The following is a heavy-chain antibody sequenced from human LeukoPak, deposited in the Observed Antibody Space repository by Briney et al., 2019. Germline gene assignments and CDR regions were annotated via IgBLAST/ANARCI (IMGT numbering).Heavy chain of an antibody. Sequence: SETLSLTCAVSGGSISSGGYSWSWIRQPPGTGLEWIGYINHSGSTNYNPSLKSRVTISVDTSKNQFSLKLSSVTAADTAVYYCARVRGYGSGGWWFDPWGQGTLVTVSS. V-gene: IGHV4-30-2*01. D-gene: IGHD3-10*01. CDR1: GGSISSGGYS. CDR3: ARVRGYGSGGWWFDP. J-gene: IGHJ5*02. CDR2: INHSGST.